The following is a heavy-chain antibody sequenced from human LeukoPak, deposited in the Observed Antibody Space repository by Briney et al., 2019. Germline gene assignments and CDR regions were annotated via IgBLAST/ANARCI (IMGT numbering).Heavy chain of an antibody. J-gene: IGHJ4*02. CDR1: GYTFTGYF. D-gene: IGHD6-25*01. Sequence: GASVKVSCKASGYTFTGYFIHWVRQAPGQGLEWMGWINPNSGGTSYLQSFKGRVTMTRDTSISTAYMDLSRLRSDDTAVYYCARGRPGDYFDYRGQGTLVTVSS. CDR3: ARGRPGDYFDY. CDR2: INPNSGGT. V-gene: IGHV1-2*02.